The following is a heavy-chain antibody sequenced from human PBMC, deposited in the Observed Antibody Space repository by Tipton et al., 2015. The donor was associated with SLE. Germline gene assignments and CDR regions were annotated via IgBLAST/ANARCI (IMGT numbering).Heavy chain of an antibody. CDR1: GFTFSSYW. CDR2: IKQDGSEK. V-gene: IGHV3-7*01. J-gene: IGHJ6*03. Sequence: SLRLSCAASGFTFSSYWMSWVRQAPGKGLEWVANIKQDGSEKYYVDSVKGRFTISRDNAKNSLYLQMNSLRAEDTAVYYCARGGGLELPSYYYYYMDVWGKGTTVTVSS. CDR3: ARGGGLELPSYYYYYMDV. D-gene: IGHD1-7*01.